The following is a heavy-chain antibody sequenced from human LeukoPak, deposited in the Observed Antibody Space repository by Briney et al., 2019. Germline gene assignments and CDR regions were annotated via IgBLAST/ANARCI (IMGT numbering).Heavy chain of an antibody. CDR2: IKQDGSEK. CDR3: ASGFLDDFWSGHF. CDR1: GSAFTYW. J-gene: IGHJ4*02. V-gene: IGHV3-7*01. D-gene: IGHD3-3*01. Sequence: GGSLRLSCAASGSAFTYWMSWVRPAPGKGREWVANIKQDGSEKYYVGSVKGRFTVSRDNARKSLYLQMNSLRAEDTAVYYCASGFLDDFWSGHFWGQGTPVTVSS.